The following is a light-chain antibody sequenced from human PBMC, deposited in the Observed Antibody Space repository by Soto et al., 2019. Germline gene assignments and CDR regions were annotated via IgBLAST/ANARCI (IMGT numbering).Light chain of an antibody. Sequence: EIVLTQSPGTLSLSPGERATLSCRASQSVTSIYLAWYQQKPGQAPRLLIYGASSRATGIPDRFSGSGSGTDFTLTINRLEPEDFAVYYCQQYSSSPTFGGGTKVEIK. CDR2: GAS. J-gene: IGKJ4*01. CDR3: QQYSSSPT. CDR1: QSVTSIY. V-gene: IGKV3-20*01.